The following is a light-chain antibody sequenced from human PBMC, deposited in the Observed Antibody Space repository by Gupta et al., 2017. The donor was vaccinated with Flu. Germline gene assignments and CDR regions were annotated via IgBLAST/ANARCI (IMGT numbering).Light chain of an antibody. V-gene: IGLV3-21*02. CDR1: SIGTKR. CDR2: YET. Sequence: QTARITCGGNSIGTKRGHWYQKRPGQDPVLGVEYETDRPSGIPERLSGANSWNKANLIIVRVEDGDEADDYWQVWDSSRAHPVGLGGGTNLAVL. J-gene: IGLJ3*02. CDR3: QVWDSSRAHPVG.